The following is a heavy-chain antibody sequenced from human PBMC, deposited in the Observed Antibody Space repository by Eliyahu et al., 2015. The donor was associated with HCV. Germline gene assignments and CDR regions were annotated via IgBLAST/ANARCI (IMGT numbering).Heavy chain of an antibody. CDR2: IRYDGSNK. Sequence: GKGLEWVAFIRYDGSNKYYADSVKGRFTISRDNSKNTLYLQMNSLRAEDTAVYYCAKDQGYGSGSYYIFDYWGQGTLVTVSS. CDR3: AKDQGYGSGSYYIFDY. D-gene: IGHD3-10*01. J-gene: IGHJ4*02. V-gene: IGHV3-30*02.